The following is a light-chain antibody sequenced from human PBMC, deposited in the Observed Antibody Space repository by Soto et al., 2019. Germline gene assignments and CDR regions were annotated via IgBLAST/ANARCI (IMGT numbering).Light chain of an antibody. CDR2: EVS. CDR3: SSYTSRTTPV. J-gene: IGLJ2*01. V-gene: IGLV2-14*01. CDR1: SSDVGGYAY. Sequence: QSALTQPASVSGSPGQTITISCTGTSSDVGGYAYVSWYQQYPGKVPKLVISEVSNRPSGVSHRLSGSRSGNTASLTISGLQAEDEADYHCSSYTSRTTPVFGGGTKLTVL.